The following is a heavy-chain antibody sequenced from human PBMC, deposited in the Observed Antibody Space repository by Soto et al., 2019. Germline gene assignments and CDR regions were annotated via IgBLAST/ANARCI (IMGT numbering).Heavy chain of an antibody. CDR3: ARDQALRFLEWLLFPYGMDV. CDR1: GFTFSSYS. Sequence: PGRSLRLSCAASGFTFSSYSMNWVRQAPGKGLEWVSSISSSSSYIYYADSVKGRFTISRDNAKNSLYLQMNSLRAEDTAVYYCARDQALRFLEWLLFPYGMDVWGQGTTVTVSS. J-gene: IGHJ6*02. V-gene: IGHV3-21*01. D-gene: IGHD3-3*01. CDR2: ISSSSSYI.